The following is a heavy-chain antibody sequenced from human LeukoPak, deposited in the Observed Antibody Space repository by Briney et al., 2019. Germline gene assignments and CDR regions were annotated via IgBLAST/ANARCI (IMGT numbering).Heavy chain of an antibody. J-gene: IGHJ5*02. V-gene: IGHV4-34*01. Sequence: PSETLSLTCAVYGGSFSGYYWSWIRQPPGKGLEWIGEINHSGSTNYNPSLKSRVTISVDTSKNQFSLKLSSVTAADTAVYYCARGRYYYGSGSSGNWFDPWGQGTLVTASS. CDR1: GGSFSGYY. CDR3: ARGRYYYGSGSSGNWFDP. CDR2: INHSGST. D-gene: IGHD3-10*01.